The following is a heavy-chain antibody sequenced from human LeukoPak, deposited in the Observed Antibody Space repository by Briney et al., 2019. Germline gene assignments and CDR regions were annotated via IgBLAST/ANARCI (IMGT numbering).Heavy chain of an antibody. V-gene: IGHV4-39*01. CDR2: IYYSGST. Sequence: SETLSLTCTVSGGSISSYYWGWIRQPPGKGLEWIGSIYYSGSTYYNPSLKSRVTISVDTSKNQFSLKLSSVTAADTAVYCCARHLRGVATILLYWGQGTLVTVSS. D-gene: IGHD5-12*01. J-gene: IGHJ4*02. CDR1: GGSISSYY. CDR3: ARHLRGVATILLY.